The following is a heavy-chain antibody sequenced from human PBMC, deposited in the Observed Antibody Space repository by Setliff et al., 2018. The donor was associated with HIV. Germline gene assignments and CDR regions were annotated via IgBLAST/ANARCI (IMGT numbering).Heavy chain of an antibody. Sequence: PGGSLRLSCAASGFTLSDYYMNWIRKAPGKCLEWVSCISTGGNIYYADSVKGRFTISRDNAKNSLYLQINSLGAEDTAVYYCASDMVRAYGMDVWGQGTTVTVSS. J-gene: IGHJ6*02. D-gene: IGHD3-10*01. V-gene: IGHV3-11*04. CDR2: ISTGGNI. CDR1: GFTLSDYY. CDR3: ASDMVRAYGMDV.